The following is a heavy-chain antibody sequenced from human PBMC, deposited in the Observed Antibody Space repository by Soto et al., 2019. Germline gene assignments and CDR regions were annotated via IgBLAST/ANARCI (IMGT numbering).Heavy chain of an antibody. Sequence: QVQLVESGGGVVQPGRSLRLSCAASGFPFSTFAMHWVRQAPGKGLEWVALMSYDGSTKYYADSVKGRFTISRDNSKNTLYLQMNSLRAEDTAVYYCARGGSSWYWLADYWGQGTLVTVSS. CDR3: ARGGSSWYWLADY. J-gene: IGHJ4*02. CDR1: GFPFSTFA. V-gene: IGHV3-30-3*01. D-gene: IGHD6-13*01. CDR2: MSYDGSTK.